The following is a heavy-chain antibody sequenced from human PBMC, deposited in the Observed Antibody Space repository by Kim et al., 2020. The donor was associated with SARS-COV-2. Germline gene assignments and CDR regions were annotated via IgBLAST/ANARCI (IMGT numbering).Heavy chain of an antibody. Sequence: LSLTCAASGFTFSSYAMSWVRQAPGKGLEWVSAISGSGGSTYYADSVKGRFTISRDNSKNTLYLQMNSLRAEDTAVYYCAKDQGGTPDAFDIWGQGTMVTVSS. CDR1: GFTFSSYA. V-gene: IGHV3-23*01. D-gene: IGHD2-15*01. CDR2: ISGSGGST. J-gene: IGHJ3*02. CDR3: AKDQGGTPDAFDI.